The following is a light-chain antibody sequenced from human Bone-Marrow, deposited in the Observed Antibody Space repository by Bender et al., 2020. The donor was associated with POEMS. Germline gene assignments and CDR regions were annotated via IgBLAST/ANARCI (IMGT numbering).Light chain of an antibody. CDR1: SSNIGAHA. V-gene: IGLV1-44*01. J-gene: IGLJ2*01. CDR2: SSH. CDR3: AAWDDSLNAVI. Sequence: QSVLTQPPSASGTPGQRVTISCSGGSSNIGAHAVNWYQHLPGTAPKLLIYSSHRRPSEVPDRFSGSRSGTSASLAISGLQSEDEADYYCAAWDDSLNAVIFGGGTKLTVL.